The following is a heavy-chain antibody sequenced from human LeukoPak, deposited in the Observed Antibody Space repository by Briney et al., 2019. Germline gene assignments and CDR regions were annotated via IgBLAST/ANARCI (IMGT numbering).Heavy chain of an antibody. J-gene: IGHJ4*02. CDR1: GYTFTSYG. CDR2: INPNSGGT. CDR3: ARSLAWGQWLCY. Sequence: ASVKVSCKASGYTFTSYGISWVRQAPGQGLEWMGWINPNSGGTNYAQKFQGRVTMTRDTSISTAYMELSRLRSDDTAVYYCARSLAWGQWLCYWGQGTLVTVSS. D-gene: IGHD6-19*01. V-gene: IGHV1-2*02.